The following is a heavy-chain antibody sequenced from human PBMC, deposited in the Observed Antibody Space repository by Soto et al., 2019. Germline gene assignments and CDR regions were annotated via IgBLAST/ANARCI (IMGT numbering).Heavy chain of an antibody. V-gene: IGHV1-69*06. CDR1: GGTFSSYA. CDR3: ARGLLGVAAAGSPPPAFDY. CDR2: IIPIFGTA. D-gene: IGHD6-13*01. Sequence: SVKVSCKASGGTFSSYAISWVRQAPGQVLEWMGGIIPIFGTANYAQKFQGRVTITADTSISTAYMELSRPRSDDTAVYYCARGLLGVAAAGSPPPAFDYWGQGTRVTVSS. J-gene: IGHJ4*02.